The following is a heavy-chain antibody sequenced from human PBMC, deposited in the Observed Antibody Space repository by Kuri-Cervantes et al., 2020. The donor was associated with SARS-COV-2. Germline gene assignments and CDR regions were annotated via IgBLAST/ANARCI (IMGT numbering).Heavy chain of an antibody. V-gene: IGHV4-39*01. CDR1: GGSISSSSYY. D-gene: IGHD3-22*01. Sequence: GSLRLSCTVSGGSISSSSYYWGWIRQPPGKGLEWIGSIYYSGNTYYNPSLKSRVTISVDTSKNQFSLKLSSVTAADTAVYYCARLRGITMIVVVFDAFDIWGQGTMVTVSS. CDR3: ARLRGITMIVVVFDAFDI. CDR2: IYYSGNT. J-gene: IGHJ3*02.